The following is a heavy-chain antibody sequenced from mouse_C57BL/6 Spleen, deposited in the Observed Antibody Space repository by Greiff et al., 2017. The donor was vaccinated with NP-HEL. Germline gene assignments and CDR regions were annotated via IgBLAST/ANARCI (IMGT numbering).Heavy chain of an antibody. CDR3: ARWRDYDVVYYFDY. CDR2: IYPRSGNT. V-gene: IGHV1-81*01. J-gene: IGHJ2*01. CDR1: GYTFTSYG. Sequence: QVQLKESGAELARPGASVKLSCKASGYTFTSYGISWVKQRTGQGLEWIGEIYPRSGNTYYNEKFKGKATLTADKSSSTAYMELRSLTSEDSAVYFCARWRDYDVVYYFDYWGQGTTLTVSS. D-gene: IGHD2-4*01.